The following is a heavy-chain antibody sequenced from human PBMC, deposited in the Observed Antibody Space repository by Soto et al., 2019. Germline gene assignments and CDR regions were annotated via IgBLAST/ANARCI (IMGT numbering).Heavy chain of an antibody. D-gene: IGHD3-10*01. CDR1: GGSISSGGYY. J-gene: IGHJ4*02. CDR3: QIEVRELNILANDC. CDR2: IYYNGAT. Sequence: SETLSLTCTVSGGSISSGGYYWGWVRQSPGKGLEWIGTIYYNGATRYNPSLQSRVAISVDTSKNQFSLKLRSVTAADTAVYYCQIEVRELNILANDCWGQGTLVTVSS. V-gene: IGHV4-39*02.